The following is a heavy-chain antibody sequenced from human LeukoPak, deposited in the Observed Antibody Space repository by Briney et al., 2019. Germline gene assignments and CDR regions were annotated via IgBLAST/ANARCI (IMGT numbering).Heavy chain of an antibody. D-gene: IGHD3-10*01. V-gene: IGHV3-30-3*01. CDR3: ARERLVGGTFFDY. Sequence: GGSLRLSCAASGFTFSSYAMHWVRQAPGKGLEWVAVISYDGSNKYYADSVKGRFTISRDNSKNTLYLQMNSLRAEDTAVYYCARERLVGGTFFDYWGQGTLVTVSS. CDR2: ISYDGSNK. CDR1: GFTFSSYA. J-gene: IGHJ4*02.